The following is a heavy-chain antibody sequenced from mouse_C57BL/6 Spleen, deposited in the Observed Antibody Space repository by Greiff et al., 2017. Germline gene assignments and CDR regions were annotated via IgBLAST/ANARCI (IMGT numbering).Heavy chain of an antibody. CDR3: ARYYSNYGMDY. CDR2: IHPNSGST. J-gene: IGHJ4*01. CDR1: GYTFTSYW. V-gene: IGHV1-64*01. Sequence: QVQLQQPGAELVKPGASVKLSCKASGYTFTSYWMHWVKQRPGQGLEWIGMIHPNSGSTNYNEKFKSKATLTVDKSSSTAYMQLSSLTSEDSAVXYCARYYSNYGMDYWGQGTSVTVSS. D-gene: IGHD2-5*01.